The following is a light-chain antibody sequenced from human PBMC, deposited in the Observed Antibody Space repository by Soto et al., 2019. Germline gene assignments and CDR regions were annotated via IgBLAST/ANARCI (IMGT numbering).Light chain of an antibody. CDR1: RSVNSK. Sequence: EIVMTQSPATLSVSPGERFCLSCRSSRSVNSKLAWYQQKPGHAPRLLIYGASTRATGIPARFSGSGSGTEFTLTISSLQSEDFAVYFCQQYNNWPPITFGQGTRLEIK. V-gene: IGKV3-15*01. CDR3: QQYNNWPPIT. J-gene: IGKJ5*01. CDR2: GAS.